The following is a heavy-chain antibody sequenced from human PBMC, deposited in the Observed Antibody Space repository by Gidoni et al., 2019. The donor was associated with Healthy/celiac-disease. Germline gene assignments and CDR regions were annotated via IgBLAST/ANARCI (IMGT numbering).Heavy chain of an antibody. CDR1: GSTFTSYY. CDR2: INPSGGST. CDR3: ARDNLYGDYGIA. Sequence: QVQLVQSGAEVKKPGASVKVSCKASGSTFTSYYLHWVRQAPGQGLEWMGRINPSGGSTSYAQKFQGRVTMTRDTSTSTVYMELSSLRSEDTAVYYCARDNLYGDYGIAWGQGTLVTVSS. J-gene: IGHJ4*02. V-gene: IGHV1-46*01. D-gene: IGHD4-17*01.